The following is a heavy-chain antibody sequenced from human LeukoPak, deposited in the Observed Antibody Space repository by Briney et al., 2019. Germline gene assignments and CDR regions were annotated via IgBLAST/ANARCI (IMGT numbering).Heavy chain of an antibody. CDR1: GFTFSSYG. V-gene: IGHV3-30*18. J-gene: IGHJ4*02. Sequence: GRSLRLSCAASGFTFSSYGMHWVRQAPGKGLEWVAVISYDGSNKYYADSVKGRFTISRDNPKNTLYLQMNSLRAEDTAVYYCAKGITIFGVVILHALDYWGQGTLVTVSS. CDR2: ISYDGSNK. CDR3: AKGITIFGVVILHALDY. D-gene: IGHD3-3*01.